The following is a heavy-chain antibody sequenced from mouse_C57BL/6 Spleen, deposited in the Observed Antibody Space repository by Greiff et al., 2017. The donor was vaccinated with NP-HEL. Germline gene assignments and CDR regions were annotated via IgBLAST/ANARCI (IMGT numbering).Heavy chain of an antibody. V-gene: IGHV8-8*01. CDR2: IWWDDDK. D-gene: IGHD2-4*01. J-gene: IGHJ4*01. Sequence: QVTLKVCGPGILQPSQTLSLTCSFSGFSLSTFGMGVGWIRQPSGKGLEWLAHIWWDDDKYYNPALKSRLTISKDTSKNQVFLKIANVDTADTATYYCARIYYDYDLIPSYYYAMDYWGQGTSVTVSS. CDR3: ARIYYDYDLIPSYYYAMDY. CDR1: GFSLSTFGMG.